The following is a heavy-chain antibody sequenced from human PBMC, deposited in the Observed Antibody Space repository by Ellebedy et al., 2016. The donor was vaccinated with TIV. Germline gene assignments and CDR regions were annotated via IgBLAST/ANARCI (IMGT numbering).Heavy chain of an antibody. CDR3: ARDGNYDFWSGYYAYYYYYYMDV. J-gene: IGHJ6*03. D-gene: IGHD3-3*01. V-gene: IGHV3-33*01. CDR2: IWYDGSNK. CDR1: GFTFSSYG. Sequence: GGSLRLSXAASGFTFSSYGMHWVRQAPGKGLEWVAVIWYDGSNKYYADSVKGRFTISRDNSKNTLYLQMNSLRAEDTAVYYCARDGNYDFWSGYYAYYYYYYMDVWGKGTTVTVSS.